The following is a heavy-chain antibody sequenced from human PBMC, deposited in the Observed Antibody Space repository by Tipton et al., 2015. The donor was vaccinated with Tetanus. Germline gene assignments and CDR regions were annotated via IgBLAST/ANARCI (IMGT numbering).Heavy chain of an antibody. CDR3: ARGGYDSDTYSYYYYSMDV. J-gene: IGHJ6*02. Sequence: QSGADVKKPGSSVKVSCKASGGAFSSSAFSWVRQAPGQGLEWMGGVIPIFRTTTYAQKFQGTVTITADKSTSTVYMELSSLRSEDTATYYCARGGYDSDTYSYYYYSMDVWGQGAAVTVSS. D-gene: IGHD3-22*01. CDR1: GGAFSSSA. V-gene: IGHV1-69*06. CDR2: VIPIFRTT.